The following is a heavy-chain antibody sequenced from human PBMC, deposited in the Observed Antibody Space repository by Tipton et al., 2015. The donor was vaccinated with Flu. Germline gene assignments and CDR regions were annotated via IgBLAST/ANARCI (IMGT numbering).Heavy chain of an antibody. J-gene: IGHJ4*02. V-gene: IGHV3-73*01. CDR3: TRRYYHDTSGNYHPDY. CDR2: IRSKANNYAT. Sequence: AVTGFTFSDSAMHWVRQASGKGLEWVGRIRSKANNYATSYGAWVKGRFTISRADSKNTAYLQMNSLKTEDTAVYYCTRRYYHDTSGNYHPDYWGQGTLVTVSS. CDR1: GFTFSDSA. D-gene: IGHD3-22*01.